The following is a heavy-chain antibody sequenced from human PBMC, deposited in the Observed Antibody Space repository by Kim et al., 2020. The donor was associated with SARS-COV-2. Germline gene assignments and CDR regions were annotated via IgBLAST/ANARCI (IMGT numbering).Heavy chain of an antibody. CDR3: ATYLTVALDY. V-gene: IGHV3-48*03. Sequence: GGSLRLSCVGSGFTFRSHEMNWVRLAPGKGLEWISYISNGGSTTYYADSVKGRFTISRDNAKNSVYLQMNSLRAEDTVIYYCATYLTVALDYWGQGTLVTVSS. J-gene: IGHJ4*02. CDR1: GFTFRSHE. CDR2: ISNGGSTT. D-gene: IGHD6-19*01.